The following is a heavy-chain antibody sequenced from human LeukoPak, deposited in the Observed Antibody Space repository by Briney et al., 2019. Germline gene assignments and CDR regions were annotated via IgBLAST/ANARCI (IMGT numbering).Heavy chain of an antibody. CDR1: GFTSSSYS. V-gene: IGHV3-21*04. D-gene: IGHD5-24*01. Sequence: GGSLRLSCAASGFTSSSYSMNWVRQAPGKGLEWVSSISSSSSYIYYADSVKGRFTISRDNSKNTLYLQMNSLRAEDTAVYYCAKSGYNRFDYWGQGTLVTVSS. J-gene: IGHJ4*02. CDR3: AKSGYNRFDY. CDR2: ISSSSSYI.